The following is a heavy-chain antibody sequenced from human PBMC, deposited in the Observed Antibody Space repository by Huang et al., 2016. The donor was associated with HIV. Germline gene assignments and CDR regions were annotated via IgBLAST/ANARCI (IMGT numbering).Heavy chain of an antibody. CDR3: ARLPGSITMIRGVITDPY. Sequence: QLQLQESGPGLVKPSETLSLTCTVSGGSIRSYNYYWGWIRQPPGKGLEWIGSIYYSGSTYSNPSLKSRVTITVDTSKNQFSLKMRSVTAADTAVYYCARLPGSITMIRGVITDPYWGQGTLVTVSS. CDR2: IYYSGST. J-gene: IGHJ4*02. CDR1: GGSIRSYNYY. V-gene: IGHV4-39*01. D-gene: IGHD3-10*01.